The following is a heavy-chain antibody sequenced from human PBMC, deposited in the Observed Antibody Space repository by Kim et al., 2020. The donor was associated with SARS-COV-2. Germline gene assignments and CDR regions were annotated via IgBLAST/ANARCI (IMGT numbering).Heavy chain of an antibody. CDR3: ARGYYYYGMDV. V-gene: IGHV4-59*01. CDR1: GGSISSYY. J-gene: IGHJ6*02. CDR2: IYYSGST. Sequence: SETLSLTCTVSGGSISSYYWSWIRQPPGKGLEWIGYIYYSGSTNYNPSLKSRVTISVDTSKNQFSLKLSSVTAADTAVYYCARGYYYYGMDVWGQGTTVTVSS.